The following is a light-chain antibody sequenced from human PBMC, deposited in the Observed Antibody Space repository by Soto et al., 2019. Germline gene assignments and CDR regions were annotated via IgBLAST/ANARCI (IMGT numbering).Light chain of an antibody. CDR2: AAS. J-gene: IGKJ1*01. CDR1: QSISNH. CDR3: QQGYITPWT. Sequence: QMTQSPSTLSASVGDRVSITGRASQSISNHLNWYQQKAGQAPKVLISAASSLQSGVPSRFSGSGSGTDFTLTISGLRPEDFATYYCQQGYITPWTFGQGTMVDI. V-gene: IGKV1-39*01.